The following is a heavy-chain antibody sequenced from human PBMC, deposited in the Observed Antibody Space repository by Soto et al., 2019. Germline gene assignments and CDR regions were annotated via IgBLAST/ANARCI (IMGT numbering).Heavy chain of an antibody. D-gene: IGHD3-9*01. Sequence: VESLTIACEASGYGFTRYWIVWVLQMPGKGLEWMGIIYPGDSDTRYSPSFQGQVSISADKSTSTVYLQWSSLKASDTAMYYCARQMSPPYFDWLLLYAFNIWGQGTLVTVSS. CDR3: ARQMSPPYFDWLLLYAFNI. CDR1: GYGFTRYW. V-gene: IGHV5-51*01. J-gene: IGHJ3*02. CDR2: IYPGDSDT.